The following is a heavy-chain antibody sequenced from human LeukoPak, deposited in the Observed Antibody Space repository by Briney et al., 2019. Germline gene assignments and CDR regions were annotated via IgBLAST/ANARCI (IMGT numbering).Heavy chain of an antibody. V-gene: IGHV4-34*01. J-gene: IGHJ4*02. CDR2: INNSGST. CDR3: ASRRDGYNPFDY. Sequence: SETLSLTCAVYGGSFSGYYWSWIRQPPGKGLEWMGEINNSGSTNYHPSLKSRVTISVDTSKTQFSLKLSSVTAADTAVYYCASRRDGYNPFDYWGEGTLVTVSS. CDR1: GGSFSGYY. D-gene: IGHD5-24*01.